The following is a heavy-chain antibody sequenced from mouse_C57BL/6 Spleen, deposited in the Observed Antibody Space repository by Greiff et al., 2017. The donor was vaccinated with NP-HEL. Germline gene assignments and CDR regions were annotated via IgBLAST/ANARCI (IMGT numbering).Heavy chain of an antibody. D-gene: IGHD1-1*01. CDR1: GYTFTSYG. Sequence: QVQLQQSGAELARPGASVKLSCKASGYTFTSYGISWVKQRTGQGLEWIGEIYPRSGNTYYNEKFKGKATLTADKSSSTAYMELRSLTSEDSAVYFCARWETTVGNAMDYWGQGTSVTVSS. CDR2: IYPRSGNT. CDR3: ARWETTVGNAMDY. J-gene: IGHJ4*01. V-gene: IGHV1-81*01.